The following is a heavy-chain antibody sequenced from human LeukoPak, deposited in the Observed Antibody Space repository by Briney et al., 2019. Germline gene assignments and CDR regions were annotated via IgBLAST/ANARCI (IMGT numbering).Heavy chain of an antibody. D-gene: IGHD6-13*01. CDR2: INPNSGGT. CDR1: GYIFTGYY. Sequence: ASVKLSCKASGYIFTGYYMHWVRQAPGQGLEWMGWINPNSGGTNYAQKFQGRVTMTRDTSISTAYMELSRLRSDDTAVYYCARARNPSIAAAGSLGYWGQGTLVTVSS. CDR3: ARARNPSIAAAGSLGY. V-gene: IGHV1-2*02. J-gene: IGHJ4*02.